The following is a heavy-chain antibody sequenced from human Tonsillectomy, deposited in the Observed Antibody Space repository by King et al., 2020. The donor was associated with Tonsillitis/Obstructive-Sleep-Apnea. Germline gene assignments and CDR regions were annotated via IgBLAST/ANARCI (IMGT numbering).Heavy chain of an antibody. J-gene: IGHJ4*02. CDR3: ASGGGRPPRPFDY. Sequence: VQLVESGGGLVKPGGSLRLSCAASGFSFSDYYVSWIRQAPGKGLEWVSYSSSSSSYTDYADSVKGRFNLSRENAKNSLYLQMNSLRAEDTAVYYCASGGGRPPRPFDYWGQGTLVTVSS. CDR2: SSSSSSYT. V-gene: IGHV3-11*06. D-gene: IGHD3-16*01. CDR1: GFSFSDYY.